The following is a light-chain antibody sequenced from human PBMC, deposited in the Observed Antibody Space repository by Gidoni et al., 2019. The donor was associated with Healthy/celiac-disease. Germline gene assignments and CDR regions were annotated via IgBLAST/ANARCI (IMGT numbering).Light chain of an antibody. J-gene: IGKJ5*01. V-gene: IGKV3-11*01. CDR2: DAS. Sequence: TLSCRASQTVSSYITWYQRKPGQDPRLFIYDASNRATGIPARFSGSGSGTDFTLTISSLEPEDFAVYYCQQRSNWPPITFGQGTRLEIK. CDR1: QTVSSY. CDR3: QQRSNWPPIT.